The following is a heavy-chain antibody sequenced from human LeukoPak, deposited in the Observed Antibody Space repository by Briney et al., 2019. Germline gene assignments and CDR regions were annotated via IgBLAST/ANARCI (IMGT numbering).Heavy chain of an antibody. D-gene: IGHD2-2*01. CDR1: GYTFISYG. J-gene: IGHJ5*02. CDR3: ARDRVRYCSSTSCYPADP. CDR2: ISAYYGNT. Sequence: ASVKVSCKASGYTFISYGISWVRQAPGQGLEWMGWISAYYGNTNYAQKLHGRVTMTTDTSTSTAYMELRSLRSDDTAVYYCARDRVRYCSSTSCYPADPWGRGTLVTVSS. V-gene: IGHV1-18*01.